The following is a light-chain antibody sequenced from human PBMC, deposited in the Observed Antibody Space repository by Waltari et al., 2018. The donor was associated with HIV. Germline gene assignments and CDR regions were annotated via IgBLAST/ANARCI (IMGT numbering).Light chain of an antibody. CDR3: QHYNSYPWT. J-gene: IGKJ1*01. CDR1: QSISSW. CDR2: KAS. Sequence: DIQMTQSPSTLSASVGDRVTITCRASQSISSWLAWYQQKPGKAPNLLIYKASSLESGVPSRFGGSGSGTEFTLTISSLQPDDFATYYCQHYNSYPWTFGQGTKVEIK. V-gene: IGKV1-5*03.